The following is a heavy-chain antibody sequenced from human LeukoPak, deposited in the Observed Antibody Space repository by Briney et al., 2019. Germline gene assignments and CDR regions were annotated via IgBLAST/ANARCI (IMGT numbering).Heavy chain of an antibody. D-gene: IGHD7-27*01. V-gene: IGHV3-33*06. J-gene: IGHJ4*02. CDR3: AKDGGLWVSAHWGDS. CDR1: GFTFSSYG. Sequence: PGGSLRLSCAASGFTFSSYGMHWVRQAPGKGLERVAVIWYDGSNKYYADSVKGRFTISRDNSKNTLYLQMNSLRAEDTAVYYCAKDGGLWVSAHWGDSWGRGTLVTVSS. CDR2: IWYDGSNK.